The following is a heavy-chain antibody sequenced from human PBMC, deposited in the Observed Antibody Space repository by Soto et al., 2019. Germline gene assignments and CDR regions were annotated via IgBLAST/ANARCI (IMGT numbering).Heavy chain of an antibody. CDR2: IDAGTGNT. D-gene: IGHD3-9*01. V-gene: IGHV1-3*01. Sequence: GASVKVSCKASGYTFTSYVIHWVRQAPGQRLEWMGWIDAGTGNTKYSEKFQGRVTITRDTSASTAYMELSSLRSEDTAVYYCARDYDILTGYSLYGYWGQGTLVAVS. J-gene: IGHJ4*02. CDR1: GYTFTSYV. CDR3: ARDYDILTGYSLYGY.